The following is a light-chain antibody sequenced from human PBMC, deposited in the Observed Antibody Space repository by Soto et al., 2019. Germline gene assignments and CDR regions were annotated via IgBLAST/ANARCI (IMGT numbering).Light chain of an antibody. Sequence: EIVLTQSPGTLSLSPGERVTLSCRASQSVSSSYLAWYQQKPGQAPRLLIYGTSSRATGIPDRFSGSGSGTDFTLTISRLEPEDFAVYYCQYYGSSPYTFGQGTKLEIK. CDR3: QYYGSSPYT. CDR2: GTS. J-gene: IGKJ2*01. CDR1: QSVSSSY. V-gene: IGKV3-20*01.